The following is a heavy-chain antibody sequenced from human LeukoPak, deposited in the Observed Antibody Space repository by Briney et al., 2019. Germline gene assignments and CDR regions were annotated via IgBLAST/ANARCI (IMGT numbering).Heavy chain of an antibody. CDR3: ARTTGAYYDFWSGYRFDAFDI. V-gene: IGHV1-2*02. CDR1: GYTFTGYY. J-gene: IGHJ3*02. Sequence: ASVKVSCKASGYTFTGYYMHWVRQAPGQGLEWMGWINPNSGGTNYAQKFQGRVTTTRDTSISTAYMELSRLRSDDTAVYYCARTTGAYYDFWSGYRFDAFDIWGQGTMVTVSS. CDR2: INPNSGGT. D-gene: IGHD3-3*01.